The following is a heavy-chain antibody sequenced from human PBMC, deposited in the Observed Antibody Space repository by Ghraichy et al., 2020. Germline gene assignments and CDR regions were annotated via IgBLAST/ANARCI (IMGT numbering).Heavy chain of an antibody. CDR1: GGSISSYY. Sequence: SETLSLTCTVSGGSISSYYWSWIRQPPGKGLEWIGYIYYSGSTNYNPSLKSRVTISVDTSKNQFSLKLSSVTAADTAVYYCAREKNEYMADYWGQGTLVTVSS. V-gene: IGHV4-59*01. J-gene: IGHJ4*02. D-gene: IGHD6-6*01. CDR3: AREKNEYMADY. CDR2: IYYSGST.